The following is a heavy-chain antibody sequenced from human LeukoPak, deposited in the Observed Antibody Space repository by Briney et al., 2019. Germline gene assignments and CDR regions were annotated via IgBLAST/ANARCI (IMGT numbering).Heavy chain of an antibody. CDR1: GFTVSSNY. V-gene: IGHV3-53*01. CDR3: AREQACGGDCYSGFDY. D-gene: IGHD2-21*02. Sequence: GGSLRLSCAASGFTVSSNYMSWVRQAPGKGLEWVSVIYSGGSTYYADSVKGRFTISRDNSKNTLYLQMNSLRAEDTAVYYCAREQACGGDCYSGFDYWGQGTLVTVSS. J-gene: IGHJ4*02. CDR2: IYSGGST.